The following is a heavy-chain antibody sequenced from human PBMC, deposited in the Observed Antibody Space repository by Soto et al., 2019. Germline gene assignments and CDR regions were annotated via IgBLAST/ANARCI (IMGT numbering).Heavy chain of an antibody. CDR3: ARDRVSLAMFGVPVGVFKN. Sequence: ASVKVSCKASGYTFTTFAMHWVRQAPGQRPEWLGWINAGSGYTKYSQNFQDRVTISSDTSASTAYMELSSLRSGDTAIYYCARDRVSLAMFGVPVGVFKNWGQGTLVTVSS. CDR1: GYTFTTFA. V-gene: IGHV1-3*01. CDR2: INAGSGYT. J-gene: IGHJ4*02. D-gene: IGHD3-3*01.